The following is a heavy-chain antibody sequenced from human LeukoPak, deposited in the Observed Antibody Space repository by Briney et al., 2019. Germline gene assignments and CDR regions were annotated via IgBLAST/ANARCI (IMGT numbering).Heavy chain of an antibody. D-gene: IGHD5-24*01. CDR1: GFTFSSYA. CDR2: ISGLGRST. V-gene: IGHV3-23*01. Sequence: GGSLRLSCAASGFTFSSYAMSWVRQAPGKGLEGVSVISGLGRSTYYADSVKGRFTISRHNSKNTLYLQMNSLRAEDTAVYYCAKFERWLQSGLDYWGQGTLVTVSS. J-gene: IGHJ4*02. CDR3: AKFERWLQSGLDY.